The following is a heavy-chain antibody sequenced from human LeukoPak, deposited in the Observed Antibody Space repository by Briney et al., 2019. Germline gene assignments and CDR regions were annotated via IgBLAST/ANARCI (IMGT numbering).Heavy chain of an antibody. CDR3: ARLLRYFDWSHDYFDY. CDR2: INHSGST. V-gene: IGHV4-34*01. D-gene: IGHD3-9*01. CDR1: GGSFSGYY. J-gene: IGHJ4*02. Sequence: SETLSLTCAVYGGSFSGYYWSWIRQPPGKGLEWIGEINHSGSTNYNPSLKSRVTISVDTSKNQFSLKLSSVTAADTAVYYCARLLRYFDWSHDYFDYWGQGTLVTVSS.